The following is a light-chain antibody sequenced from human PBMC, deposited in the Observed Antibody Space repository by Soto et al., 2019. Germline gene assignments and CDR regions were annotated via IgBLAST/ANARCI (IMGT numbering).Light chain of an antibody. CDR2: EVS. CDR1: SSDVGDYNY. J-gene: IGLJ2*01. CDR3: SSYTSSSRV. V-gene: IGLV2-14*01. Sequence: QSALTQPASVSGSLGQSITISCTGTSSDVGDYNYVSWYQQHPGKAPKLMIYEVSNRPSGVSNRFSGSKSGNTASLTISGLQAEDEADFYCSSYTSSSRVFGGGTKLTVL.